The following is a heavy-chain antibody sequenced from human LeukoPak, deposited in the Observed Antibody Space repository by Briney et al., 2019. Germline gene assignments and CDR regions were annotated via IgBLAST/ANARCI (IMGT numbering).Heavy chain of an antibody. D-gene: IGHD3-16*02. V-gene: IGHV3-7*01. CDR3: ARDRPVGLRLGELSFQPPLDY. J-gene: IGHJ4*02. CDR2: IKQDGSEK. Sequence: GGSLRLSCAASGFTFSSYWMSWVRQAPGKGLERVANIKQDGSEKYYVDSVKGRFTISRDNAKNSLYLQMNSLRAEDTAVYYCARDRPVGLRLGELSFQPPLDYWGQGTLVTVSS. CDR1: GFTFSSYW.